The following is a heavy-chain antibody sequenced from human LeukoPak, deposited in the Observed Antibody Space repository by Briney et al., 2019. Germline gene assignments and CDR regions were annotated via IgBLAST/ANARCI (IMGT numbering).Heavy chain of an antibody. D-gene: IGHD3-10*01. V-gene: IGHV3-23*01. CDR1: GFTFSSYA. CDR2: ISGSAATT. CDR3: AKSVGIIRRGAFDI. Sequence: GGSLRLSCAASGFTFSSYAMSWVRKAPGKGLEWVSGISGSAATTYYADSAKGRFTISRDNSKNRLYLQMNSLRVEDTAVYYCAKSVGIIRRGAFDIWGQGTMVTVSS. J-gene: IGHJ3*02.